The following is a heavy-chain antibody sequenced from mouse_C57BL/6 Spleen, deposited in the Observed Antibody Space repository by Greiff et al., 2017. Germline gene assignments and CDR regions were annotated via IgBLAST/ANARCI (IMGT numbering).Heavy chain of an antibody. D-gene: IGHD1-1*01. CDR3: ARIDYYGSSYGRIDY. V-gene: IGHV1-78*01. J-gene: IGHJ2*01. CDR2: IYPRDGST. CDR1: GYTFTDHT. Sequence: QVQLQQSDAELVKPGASVKISCKVSGYTFTDHTIHWMKQRPEQGLEWIGYIYPRDGSTKYNEKFKGKATLTADKSSSTAYMQLNSLTSEDSAIYYCARIDYYGSSYGRIDYWGQGTTLTVSS.